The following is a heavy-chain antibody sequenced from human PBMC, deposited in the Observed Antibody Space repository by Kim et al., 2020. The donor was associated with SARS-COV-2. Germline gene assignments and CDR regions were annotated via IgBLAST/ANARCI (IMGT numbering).Heavy chain of an antibody. Sequence: YNPSLKSRVTISVDTSKNQFSLKLSSVTAADTAVYYCARETVTWGYYFDYWGQGTLVTVSS. J-gene: IGHJ4*02. D-gene: IGHD4-17*01. V-gene: IGHV4-30-2*05. CDR3: ARETVTWGYYFDY.